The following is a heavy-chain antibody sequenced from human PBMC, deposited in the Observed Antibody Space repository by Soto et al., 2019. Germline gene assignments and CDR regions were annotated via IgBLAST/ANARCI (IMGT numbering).Heavy chain of an antibody. CDR2: IYHSGST. J-gene: IGHJ5*02. CDR3: ARVSGSYYARNWLDP. CDR1: GGSISSGGYS. Sequence: PSETLSLTCAVSGGSISSGGYSWSWIRQPPGKGLEWIGYIYHSGSTYYNPSLKSRVTISVDRSKNQFSLKLSSVTAADTAVYYCARVSGSYYARNWLDPWGQGTMVTVYS. V-gene: IGHV4-30-2*01. D-gene: IGHD1-26*01.